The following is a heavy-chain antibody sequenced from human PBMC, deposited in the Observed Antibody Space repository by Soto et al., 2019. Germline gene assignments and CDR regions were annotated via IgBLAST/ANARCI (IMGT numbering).Heavy chain of an antibody. Sequence: GGSLRLSCVASGFTFSNYGIHWVRQAPGKGLEWVALISYDGNSEYYAESVKGRFTISRDNSKNTLSLQMNSLRVEDSAVYYCAKDLVGYTANWGQGTLVTVSS. CDR3: AKDLVGYTAN. D-gene: IGHD1-26*01. J-gene: IGHJ4*02. CDR1: GFTFSNYG. V-gene: IGHV3-30*18. CDR2: ISYDGNSE.